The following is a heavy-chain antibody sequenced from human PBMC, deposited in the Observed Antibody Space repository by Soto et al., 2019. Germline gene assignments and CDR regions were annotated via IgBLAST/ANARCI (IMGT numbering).Heavy chain of an antibody. CDR3: ARGGSLYYYYMDV. J-gene: IGHJ6*03. Sequence: EVQLLESGGGLVQPGGSLRLSCAGSGFTFSSYAMSWVRQAPGKGLEWVAAVSGSGINKFHADSVKGRFTISRDNSKDTLFLQMNSLRAEDTAVYYCARGGSLYYYYMDVWGKGTTVTVSS. D-gene: IGHD3-16*01. CDR2: VSGSGINK. V-gene: IGHV3-23*01. CDR1: GFTFSSYA.